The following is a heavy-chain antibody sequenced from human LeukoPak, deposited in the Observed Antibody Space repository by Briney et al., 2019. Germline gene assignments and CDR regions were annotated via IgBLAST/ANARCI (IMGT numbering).Heavy chain of an antibody. CDR2: ISYDGSNK. CDR3: ARDTDSSSLDY. J-gene: IGHJ4*02. V-gene: IGHV3-30-3*01. CDR1: GFTFSSYA. D-gene: IGHD6-6*01. Sequence: PGGSLRLSCAASGFTFSSYAMSWVRQAPGKGLEWVAVISYDGSNKYYADSVKGRFTISRDNSKNTLYLQMNSLRAEDTAVYYCARDTDSSSLDYWGQGTLVTVSS.